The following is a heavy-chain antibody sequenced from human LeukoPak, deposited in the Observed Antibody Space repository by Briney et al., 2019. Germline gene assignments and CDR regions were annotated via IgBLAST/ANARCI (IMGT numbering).Heavy chain of an antibody. J-gene: IGHJ4*02. V-gene: IGHV4-34*01. CDR1: GGSFSGYY. Sequence: SETLSLTCAVYGGSFSGYYWSWVRQPPGKGLEWIGEINHSGSTNYNPSPKSRVTISVDTSKNQFSLKLSSVTAADTAVYYCARAKYNWNYGRYYFDYWGQGTLVTVSS. D-gene: IGHD1-7*01. CDR2: INHSGST. CDR3: ARAKYNWNYGRYYFDY.